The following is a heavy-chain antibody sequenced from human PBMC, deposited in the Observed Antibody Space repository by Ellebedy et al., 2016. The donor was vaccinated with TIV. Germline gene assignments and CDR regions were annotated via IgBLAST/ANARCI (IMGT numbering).Heavy chain of an antibody. CDR3: AVYSSSYYQVDY. CDR1: GGSFSGYY. Sequence: SETLSLXXAVYGGSFSGYYWSWIRQPPGKGLEWIGEINHGGRTNYNPSLKSRVTVSADTSKNQFSLKLSSVTAADTAVYYCAVYSSSYYQVDYWGQGTLVAVSS. CDR2: INHGGRT. V-gene: IGHV4-34*01. D-gene: IGHD6-13*01. J-gene: IGHJ4*02.